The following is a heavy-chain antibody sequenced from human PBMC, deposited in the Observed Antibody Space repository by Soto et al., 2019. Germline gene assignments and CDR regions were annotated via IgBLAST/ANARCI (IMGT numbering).Heavy chain of an antibody. CDR1: GDSISSGDYY. V-gene: IGHV4-30-4*01. CDR3: ASGKLYYYYGMDV. CDR2: IYYSGST. J-gene: IGHJ6*02. Sequence: SETLSLTCTVSGDSISSGDYYWSWIRQPPGKGLEWIGYIYYSGSTYYNPSLKSRVTISVDTSKNQFSLKLSSVTAADTAVYYCASGKLYYYYGMDVWGQGTTVTVSS.